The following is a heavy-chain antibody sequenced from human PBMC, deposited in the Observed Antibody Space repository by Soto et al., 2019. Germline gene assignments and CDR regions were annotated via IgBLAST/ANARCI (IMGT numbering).Heavy chain of an antibody. CDR1: GFTFSSYG. CDR3: AKNQAAAGTRYYYYGMDV. CDR2: ISYDGSNK. Sequence: QVQLVESGGGVVQPGRSLRLSCAASGFTFSSYGMHWVRQAPGKGLEWVAVISYDGSNKYYADSVKGRFTISRDNSKNTLDLQMNSLRAEDTAVYYCAKNQAAAGTRYYYYGMDVWGQGTTVTVSS. J-gene: IGHJ6*02. D-gene: IGHD6-13*01. V-gene: IGHV3-30*18.